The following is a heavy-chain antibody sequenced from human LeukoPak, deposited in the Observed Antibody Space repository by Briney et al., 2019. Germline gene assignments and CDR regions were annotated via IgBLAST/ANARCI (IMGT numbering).Heavy chain of an antibody. CDR1: GFTFSSYW. D-gene: IGHD3-16*01. CDR3: VREFGKIDGGT. J-gene: IGHJ5*02. Sequence: GGSLRLSCAASGFTFSSYWMHWVRQAPGKGLVWVSLFNSDGSITSYADSVKGRFTISRDNAKNTLFLQMNSLRAEDTAVYYCVREFGKIDGGTWGQGTLVTVSS. CDR2: FNSDGSIT. V-gene: IGHV3-74*01.